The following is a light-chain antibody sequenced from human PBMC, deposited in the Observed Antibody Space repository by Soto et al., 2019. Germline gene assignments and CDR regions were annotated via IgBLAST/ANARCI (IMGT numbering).Light chain of an antibody. Sequence: QSVLTQPPSVSAALGQRVTISCSGTSSNIGIHYVSSYQQLPGTAPKLLIFDNNKRPSGIPDRFSGSKSGTSATLDITGLQTGDEADYYCGTWDSSLFFVFGTGTKLTVL. CDR2: DNN. J-gene: IGLJ1*01. CDR3: GTWDSSLFFV. CDR1: SSNIGIHY. V-gene: IGLV1-51*01.